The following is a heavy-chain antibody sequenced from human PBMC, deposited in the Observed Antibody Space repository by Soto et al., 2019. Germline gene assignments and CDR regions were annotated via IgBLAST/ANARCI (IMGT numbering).Heavy chain of an antibody. CDR1: GYTFTRYG. CDR3: ARDLRITMARGVIITSGS. CDR2: ISAYNGNT. V-gene: IGHV1-18*01. J-gene: IGHJ5*02. D-gene: IGHD3-10*01. Sequence: ASVNVYCKTSGYTFTRYGISRVRQAPGQGLEWMGWISAYNGNTNSAQKLQGRVTMTTDTSTSTAYMELRSLRSDDTAVYYCARDLRITMARGVIITSGSWGQGTLVTVSS.